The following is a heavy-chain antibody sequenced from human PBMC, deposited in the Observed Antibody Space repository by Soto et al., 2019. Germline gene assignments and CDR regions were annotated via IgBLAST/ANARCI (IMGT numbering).Heavy chain of an antibody. CDR1: GGSISSSSYY. J-gene: IGHJ5*02. Sequence: QLQLQESGPGLVKPSETLSLTCTVSGGSISSSSYYWGWIRQPPGKGLEWIGSIYYSGSTYYNPSLKSRVTIAVDTSKNQFALMLGCGSAGDTAVYYCGRQGVGQWVGCWYVRDNWFRPWGQGTLVTVSS. D-gene: IGHD6-13*01. CDR3: GRQGVGQWVGCWYVRDNWFRP. CDR2: IYYSGST. V-gene: IGHV4-39*01.